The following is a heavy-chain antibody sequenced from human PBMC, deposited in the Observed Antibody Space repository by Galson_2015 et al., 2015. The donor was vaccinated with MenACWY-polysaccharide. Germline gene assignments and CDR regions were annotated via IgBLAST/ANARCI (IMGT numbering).Heavy chain of an antibody. J-gene: IGHJ4*02. CDR1: RGSIIASGYS. CDR3: AACYSSGGSFAY. Sequence: ETLSLTCAVSRGSIIASGYSWGWIRQPPGQGLEWMGTIYFSGDTYYNPSLKSRITISLDTSRNRFSLKLTSVTAADTAVTYCAACYSSGGSFAYWGQGTLVPVSS. CDR2: IYFSGDT. D-gene: IGHD2-21*02. V-gene: IGHV4-39*02.